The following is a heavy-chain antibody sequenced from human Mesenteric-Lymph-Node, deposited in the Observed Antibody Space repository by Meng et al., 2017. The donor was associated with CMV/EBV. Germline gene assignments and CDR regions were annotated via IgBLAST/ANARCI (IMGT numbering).Heavy chain of an antibody. CDR1: GITFSDYH. J-gene: IGHJ4*02. Sequence: GESLKISCAASGITFSDYHLNWVRQAPGKGLEWVSSISSSSDYIYYTDSVKGRFTISRDNAKNTLYLQMNSLRAEDTAVYYCARGIFGGNYWGQGTLVTVSS. D-gene: IGHD3-3*01. CDR3: ARGIFGGNY. V-gene: IGHV3-21*01. CDR2: ISSSSDYI.